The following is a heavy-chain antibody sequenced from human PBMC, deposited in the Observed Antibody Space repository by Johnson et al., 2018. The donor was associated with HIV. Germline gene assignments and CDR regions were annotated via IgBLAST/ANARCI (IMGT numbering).Heavy chain of an antibody. CDR3: ARGDYDYGDYVDAFDI. V-gene: IGHV3-7*01. CDR2: IKQDGSAK. D-gene: IGHD4-17*01. Sequence: VQLVESGGGLVQPGGSLRLSCAASGFTSSSYWMSWVRQAPGKGLAWVANIKQDGSAKYYVDSVQGRFTISRDNAENSLYLQMNSLRGEDTAVYYCARGDYDYGDYVDAFDIWGQGTMVTVSS. CDR1: GFTSSSYW. J-gene: IGHJ3*02.